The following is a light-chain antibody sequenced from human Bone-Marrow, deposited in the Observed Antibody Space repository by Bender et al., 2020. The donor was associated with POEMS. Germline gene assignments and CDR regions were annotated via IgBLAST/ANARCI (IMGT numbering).Light chain of an antibody. CDR1: GSNIGGYP. V-gene: IGLV1-44*01. Sequence: QSVLTQPPSVSGTHGQRVTISCSGSGSNIGGYPVNWYQQLPGTAPRLLIYTNNERPSGVPDRFSGSKSGNTASLTISGVQTEEEADYYYLSFAGYNTWVFGGGTKLTVL. J-gene: IGLJ3*02. CDR2: TNN. CDR3: LSFAGYNTWV.